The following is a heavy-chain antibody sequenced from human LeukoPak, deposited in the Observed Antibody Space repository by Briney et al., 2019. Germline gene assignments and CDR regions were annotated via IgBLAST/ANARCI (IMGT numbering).Heavy chain of an antibody. CDR3: ARSYDFWSGPPFDP. J-gene: IGHJ5*02. Sequence: ASVKVSCKPSGYTFTGHYMHWVRQAPGQALEWIGWINPNRRGTKYAQKFQGRVHLTRDTSISTAYMELSRLRCDDTAVYYCARSYDFWSGPPFDPWGEGTLVSVSS. V-gene: IGHV1-2*02. CDR1: GYTFTGHY. CDR2: INPNRRGT. D-gene: IGHD3-3*01.